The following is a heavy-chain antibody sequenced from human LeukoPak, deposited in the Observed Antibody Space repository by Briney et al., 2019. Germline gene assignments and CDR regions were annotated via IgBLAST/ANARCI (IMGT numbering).Heavy chain of an antibody. CDR2: IYYSGST. CDR3: AGGWHSSSLHYYYYYMDV. J-gene: IGHJ6*03. D-gene: IGHD6-6*01. CDR1: GGSISSGDYY. Sequence: SETLSLTCTVSGGSISSGDYYWSWIRQPPGKGLEWIGYIYYSGSTYYNPSLKSRVTISVDTSKNQFSLKLSSVTAADTAVYYCAGGWHSSSLHYYYYYMDVWGKGTTVTVSS. V-gene: IGHV4-30-4*08.